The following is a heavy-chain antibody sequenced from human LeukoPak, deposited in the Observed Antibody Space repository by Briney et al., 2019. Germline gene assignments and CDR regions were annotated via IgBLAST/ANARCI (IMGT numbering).Heavy chain of an antibody. CDR1: GYTFTSYG. CDR3: ARDWAAMVTFVDY. J-gene: IGHJ4*02. CDR2: ISSYNCNT. D-gene: IGHD5-18*01. Sequence: GASVKVCCKAAGYTFTSYGISCVRQAPGQGREWMGWISSYNCNTNSAQKLQGRVTMTTDTSTSTAYMELRSLRSDDTAVYYCARDWAAMVTFVDYWGQGTLVTVSS. V-gene: IGHV1-18*01.